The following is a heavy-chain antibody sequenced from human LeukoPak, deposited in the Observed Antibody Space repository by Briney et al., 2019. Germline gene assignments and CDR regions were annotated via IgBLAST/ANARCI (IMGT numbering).Heavy chain of an antibody. Sequence: SETLSLTCTVSGGSINGYYWTWIRLPPGKELEWIGYMYYSGSTNYNPSLKSRVTISVDTSKNQFSLKLSSVTAADTAVYYCARLNYYDSSGYYLSDAFDIWGQGTMVTVSS. CDR2: MYYSGST. CDR3: ARLNYYDSSGYYLSDAFDI. D-gene: IGHD3-22*01. V-gene: IGHV4-59*08. J-gene: IGHJ3*02. CDR1: GGSINGYY.